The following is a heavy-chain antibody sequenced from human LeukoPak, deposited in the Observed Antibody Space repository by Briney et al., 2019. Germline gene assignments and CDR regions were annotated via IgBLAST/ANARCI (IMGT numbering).Heavy chain of an antibody. V-gene: IGHV3-7*03. CDR1: GFTFSSYW. CDR3: ARERFLEWLLYYFDY. CDR2: IKQDGSEK. J-gene: IGHJ4*02. Sequence: GGSLRLSCAVSGFTFSSYWMSWVRQAPGKGLEWVANIKQDGSEKYYVDSVKGRFTISRDNAKNSLYLQMNSLRAEDTAVYYCARERFLEWLLYYFDYWGQGTLVTVSS. D-gene: IGHD3-3*01.